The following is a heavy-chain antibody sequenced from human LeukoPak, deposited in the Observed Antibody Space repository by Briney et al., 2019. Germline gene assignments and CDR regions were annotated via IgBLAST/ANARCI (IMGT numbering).Heavy chain of an antibody. CDR3: ARVPAAIDY. CDR2: ISSSSSYI. Sequence: AGGSLRLSCAASGFTFSSYSMNWVRQAPGKGLEWVSSISSSSSYIYYADSVKGRLTISRDNANNSLYLQMNRLRAEDTAVYYCARVPAAIDYWGQGTLVTVSS. V-gene: IGHV3-21*01. D-gene: IGHD2-2*01. J-gene: IGHJ4*02. CDR1: GFTFSSYS.